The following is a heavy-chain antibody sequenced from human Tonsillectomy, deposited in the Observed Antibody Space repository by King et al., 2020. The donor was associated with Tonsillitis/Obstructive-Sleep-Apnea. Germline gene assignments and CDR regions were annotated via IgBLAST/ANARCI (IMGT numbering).Heavy chain of an antibody. CDR3: ASDSDAGYSSSSSYWYFDL. CDR2: ISYDGSNK. Sequence: VQLVESGGGVVQPGRSLRLSCAASGFTFSSYAMHWVRQAPGKGLEWVAVISYDGSNKYYADSVKGRFTISRENSKKPLYLQMNSLRAEDTAVYYCASDSDAGYSSSSSYWYFDLWGRGTLVTVSS. V-gene: IGHV3-30*01. J-gene: IGHJ2*01. CDR1: GFTFSSYA. D-gene: IGHD6-6*01.